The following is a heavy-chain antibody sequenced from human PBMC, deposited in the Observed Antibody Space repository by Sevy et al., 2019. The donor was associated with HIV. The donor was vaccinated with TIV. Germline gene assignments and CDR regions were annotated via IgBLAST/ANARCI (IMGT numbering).Heavy chain of an antibody. CDR1: GGTFSSYA. Sequence: ASVKVSCKASGGTFSSYAISWVRQAPGQGLEWMGGIIPIFGTANYAQKFQGRVTITADESTSTAYMELSSLRSEDTAVYYCASSFVRIYCSGGSCYSSDYWGQGTLVTVSS. CDR3: ASSFVRIYCSGGSCYSSDY. D-gene: IGHD2-15*01. V-gene: IGHV1-69*13. CDR2: IIPIFGTA. J-gene: IGHJ4*02.